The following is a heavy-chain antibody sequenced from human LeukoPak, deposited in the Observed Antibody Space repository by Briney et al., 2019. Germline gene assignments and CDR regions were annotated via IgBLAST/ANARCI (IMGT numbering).Heavy chain of an antibody. D-gene: IGHD3-22*01. CDR1: GYSFTSYW. Sequence: GESLKISCKGSGYSFTSYWIGWVRQMPGKGLEWMGIIYPGDSDTRYSPSFQGQVTISADKSISTAYLQWRSLKASDTAMYYCATSTPGYDSSGYYPVYFDYWGQGTLVTVSS. J-gene: IGHJ4*02. CDR2: IYPGDSDT. V-gene: IGHV5-51*01. CDR3: ATSTPGYDSSGYYPVYFDY.